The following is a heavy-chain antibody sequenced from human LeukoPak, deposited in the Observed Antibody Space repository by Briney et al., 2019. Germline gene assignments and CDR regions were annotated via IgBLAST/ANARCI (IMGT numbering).Heavy chain of an antibody. CDR2: IYPADSDT. Sequence: GESLKISCQVSGYIFTHYWIGWVRQMPGKGLESMVIIYPADSDTTYSPSFQGQFTISADKSISTVYLQWSSLKASDTAMYYCARQSRDGSKTRGYYFDYWGQGTLVTVSS. CDR3: ARQSRDGSKTRGYYFDY. J-gene: IGHJ4*02. V-gene: IGHV5-51*01. CDR1: GYIFTHYW. D-gene: IGHD3-10*01.